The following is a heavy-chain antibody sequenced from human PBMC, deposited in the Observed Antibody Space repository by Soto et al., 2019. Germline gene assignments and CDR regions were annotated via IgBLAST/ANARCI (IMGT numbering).Heavy chain of an antibody. D-gene: IGHD6-13*01. CDR3: ARGYSSSWYSSYYYYGMDV. CDR2: IHYSGST. Sequence: SQTLSLTCTVAGGSISSGDYCWSWIRQPPGNGLEWIGYIHYSGSTYYNPSLKSRVTISVDTSKNQFSLELSSVTAADAAVYYCARGYSSSWYSSYYYYGMDVWGQGTTVTVSS. CDR1: GGSISSGDYC. V-gene: IGHV4-30-4*01. J-gene: IGHJ6*02.